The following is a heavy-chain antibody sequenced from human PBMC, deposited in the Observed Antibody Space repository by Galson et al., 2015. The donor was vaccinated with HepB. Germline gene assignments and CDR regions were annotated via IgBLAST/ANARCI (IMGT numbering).Heavy chain of an antibody. J-gene: IGHJ6*02. V-gene: IGHV4-59*01. CDR2: IYYSGST. CDR3: ARSGYSYGFYYYYGMDV. Sequence: TCTVSGGSISSYYWSWIRQPPGKGLEWIGYIYYSGSTNYNPSLKSRVTISVDTSKNQFSLKLSSVTAADTAVYYCARSGYSYGFYYYYGMDVWGQGTTVTVSS. D-gene: IGHD5-18*01. CDR1: GGSISSYY.